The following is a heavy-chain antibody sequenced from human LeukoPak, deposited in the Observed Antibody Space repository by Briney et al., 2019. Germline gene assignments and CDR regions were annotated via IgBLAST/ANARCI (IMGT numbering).Heavy chain of an antibody. V-gene: IGHV1-18*01. CDR3: ARDDPYSSSADV. CDR2: ISAYNGNT. J-gene: IGHJ4*02. CDR1: GYTFTSYG. Sequence: ASVTVSFTASGYTFTSYGISWVRQAPGQGGEWMGWISAYNGNTNYAQKLQGRVTITTDTSTNTAYMELRSLRSDDTAVYYCARDDPYSSSADVWGQGTLVTVSS. D-gene: IGHD6-6*01.